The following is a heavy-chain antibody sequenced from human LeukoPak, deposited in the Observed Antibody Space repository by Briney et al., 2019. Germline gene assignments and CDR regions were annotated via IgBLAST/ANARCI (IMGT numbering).Heavy chain of an antibody. CDR3: ATASWGDYGYFDY. J-gene: IGHJ4*02. CDR2: TYYSGST. V-gene: IGHV4-59*01. CDR1: GGSISSYY. Sequence: SETLSLTCTVSGGSISSYYWSWIRQPPGKGLEWIGYTYYSGSTNYNPSLKSRVTISVDTSKNQFSLKLSSVTAADTAVYYCATASWGDYGYFDYWGQGTLVTVSS. D-gene: IGHD4-17*01.